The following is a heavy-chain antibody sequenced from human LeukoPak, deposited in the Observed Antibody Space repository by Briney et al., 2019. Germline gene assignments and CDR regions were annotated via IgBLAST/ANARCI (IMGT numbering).Heavy chain of an antibody. J-gene: IGHJ3*02. CDR3: AKDSIYGGWGNAFDI. CDR2: LRYDGSNK. V-gene: IGHV3-30*02. Sequence: HAGGSLRLSCAASEFTFSNSGMHWVRQAPGKGLEWVAFLRYDGSNKFYTDSVKGRFTISRDNSKNTLYLQMNSLRVEDAAIYYCAKDSIYGGWGNAFDIWGQGTMVTVSS. D-gene: IGHD3-16*01. CDR1: EFTFSNSG.